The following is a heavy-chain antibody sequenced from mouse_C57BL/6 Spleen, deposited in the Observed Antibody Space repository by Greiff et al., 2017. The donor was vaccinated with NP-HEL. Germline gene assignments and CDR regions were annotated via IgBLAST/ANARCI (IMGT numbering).Heavy chain of an antibody. CDR2: IHPSDSDT. J-gene: IGHJ4*01. D-gene: IGHD2-3*01. CDR1: GYTFTSYW. Sequence: QVQLKQPGAELVKPGASVKVSCKASGYTFTSYWMHWVKQRPGPGLEWIGRIHPSDSDTNYNQKFKGKATLTVDKSSSTAYMQLSSLTSEDSAVYYCAIEGDGYYVDYYAMDYWGQGTSVTVSS. CDR3: AIEGDGYYVDYYAMDY. V-gene: IGHV1-74*01.